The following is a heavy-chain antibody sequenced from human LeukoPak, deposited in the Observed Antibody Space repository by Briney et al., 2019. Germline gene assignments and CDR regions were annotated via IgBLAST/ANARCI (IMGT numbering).Heavy chain of an antibody. CDR2: IYTSGST. D-gene: IGHD3-22*01. J-gene: IGHJ4*02. CDR3: ARRATYYYESSGYYESLYYFDY. Sequence: SETLSLTCTVSGGSISSYYWSWIRQPPGKGLEWIGYIYTSGSTNYNPSLKSRVTISVDTSKNQFSLKLSSVTAADTAVYYCARRATYYYESSGYYESLYYFDYWGQGTLVTVSS. V-gene: IGHV4-4*09. CDR1: GGSISSYY.